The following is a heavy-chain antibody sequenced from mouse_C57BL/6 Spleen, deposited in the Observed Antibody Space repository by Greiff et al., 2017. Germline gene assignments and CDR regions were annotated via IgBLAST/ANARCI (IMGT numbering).Heavy chain of an antibody. V-gene: IGHV7-3*01. CDR1: GFTFTDYY. J-gene: IGHJ2*01. CDR2: IRNKANGYTT. D-gene: IGHD3-3*01. Sequence: EVQRVESGGGLVQPGGSLSLSCAASGFTFTDYYMSWVRQPPGKALEWLGFIRNKANGYTTEYSASVKGRFTISRDNYQSILYLQMNARRAEDSATDYCARENLGQGHFDYWGQGTTLTVSS. CDR3: ARENLGQGHFDY.